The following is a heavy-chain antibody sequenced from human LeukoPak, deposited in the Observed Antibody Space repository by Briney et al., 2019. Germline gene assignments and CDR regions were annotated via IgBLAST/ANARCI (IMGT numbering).Heavy chain of an antibody. V-gene: IGHV1-69*01. Sequence: ASVKVSCKASGGTFSSYAISWVRQAPGQGLEWMGGIIPIFGTANYAQKFQGRVTITADESTSTAYMELSSLRSEDTAVYYCAREYGYYDSSGYGRATAFDIWGQGTMVTVSS. CDR1: GGTFSSYA. J-gene: IGHJ3*02. CDR2: IIPIFGTA. CDR3: AREYGYYDSSGYGRATAFDI. D-gene: IGHD3-22*01.